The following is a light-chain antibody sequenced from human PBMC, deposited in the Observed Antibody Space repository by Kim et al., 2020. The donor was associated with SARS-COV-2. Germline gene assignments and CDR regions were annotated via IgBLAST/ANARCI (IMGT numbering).Light chain of an antibody. V-gene: IGKV3-20*01. CDR1: QNVRNND. CDR2: DAS. J-gene: IGKJ1*01. CDR3: QQYGTWPRT. Sequence: SPGQRAPPSGRASQNVRNNDLAWYQQKPGQAPRLLVYDASTRAAGVPDRFSATGSGTDFTLIINRLEPEDFAIYYCQQYGTWPRTFGQGTRVDIK.